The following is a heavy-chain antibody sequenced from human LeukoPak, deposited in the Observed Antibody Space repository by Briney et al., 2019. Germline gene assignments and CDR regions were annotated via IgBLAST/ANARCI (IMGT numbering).Heavy chain of an antibody. Sequence: ASVKVSCKASGGTFSSYAISWVRQAPGQGLEWMGGIIPIFGTANYAQKFQGRVTITADESTSTAYMELSSLRSEDTAVYYCARVMGYCSSTSCYGYYYYYMDVWGKGTTVTVSS. D-gene: IGHD2-2*01. CDR1: GGTFSSYA. CDR3: ARVMGYCSSTSCYGYYYYYMDV. CDR2: IIPIFGTA. J-gene: IGHJ6*03. V-gene: IGHV1-69*13.